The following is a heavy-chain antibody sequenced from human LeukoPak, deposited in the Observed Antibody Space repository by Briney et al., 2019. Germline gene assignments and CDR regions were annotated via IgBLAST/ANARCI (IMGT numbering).Heavy chain of an antibody. Sequence: TSETLSLTWSVSGGSLSRLYWRWIRQPPGKGLEWNGYVFYSGSTKYSPSLKRRVTISIDTSKNQFSLKLSSVTAADTAVYYWAREDYGDSTGMSWFDSWGQGILVIVSS. CDR3: AREDYGDSTGMSWFDS. D-gene: IGHD4-17*01. CDR1: GGSLSRLY. CDR2: VFYSGST. J-gene: IGHJ5*01. V-gene: IGHV4-59*01.